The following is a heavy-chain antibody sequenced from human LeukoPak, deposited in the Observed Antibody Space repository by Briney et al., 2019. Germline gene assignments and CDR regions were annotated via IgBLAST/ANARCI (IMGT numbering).Heavy chain of an antibody. D-gene: IGHD4/OR15-4a*01. CDR3: ARDTLGEGEDANYAVYYCDF. J-gene: IGHJ4*02. CDR2: IRYNGNDK. CDR1: GFISRRFG. Sequence: GRSLRLSCAVSGFISRRFGIHWVRDAPGKGLEWVAFIRYNGNDKYYTDSVKGRFTISRDNSKNTLFLQMNSLRAEDTAVYYCARDTLGEGEDANYAVYYCDFWGQETVVTVSS. V-gene: IGHV3-30*02.